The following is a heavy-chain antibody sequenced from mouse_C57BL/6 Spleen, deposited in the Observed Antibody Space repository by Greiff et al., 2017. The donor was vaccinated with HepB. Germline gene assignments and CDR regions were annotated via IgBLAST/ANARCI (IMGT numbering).Heavy chain of an antibody. CDR2: IFPGSGST. J-gene: IGHJ2*01. V-gene: IGHV1-75*01. Sequence: VQLQQSGPELVKPGASVKISCKASGYTFTDYYINWVKQRPGQGLEWIGWIFPGSGSTYYTEKFKGKATLTVDKSSSTAYMLLSSLPSEDSAVFFCARAVDDYGSSYDYWGQGTTLTVSS. CDR1: GYTFTDYY. D-gene: IGHD1-1*01. CDR3: ARAVDDYGSSYDY.